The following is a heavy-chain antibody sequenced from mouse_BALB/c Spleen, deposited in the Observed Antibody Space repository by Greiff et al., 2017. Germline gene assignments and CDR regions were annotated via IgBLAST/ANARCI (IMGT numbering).Heavy chain of an antibody. CDR1: GFTFSSFG. V-gene: IGHV5-17*02. CDR2: ISSGSSTI. CDR3: ARSRVRGGNYAMDY. D-gene: IGHD2-14*01. Sequence: EVQLVESGGGLVQPGGSRKLSCAASGFTFSSFGMHWVRQAPEKGLEWVAYISSGSSTIYYADTVKGRFTISRDNPKNTLFLQMTSLRSEDTAMYYCARSRVRGGNYAMDYWGQGTSVTVSS. J-gene: IGHJ4*01.